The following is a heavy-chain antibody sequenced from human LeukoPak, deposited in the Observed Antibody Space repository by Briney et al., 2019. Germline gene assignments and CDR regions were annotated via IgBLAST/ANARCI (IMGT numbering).Heavy chain of an antibody. D-gene: IGHD6-19*01. V-gene: IGHV3-48*03. CDR2: ISSSGSTI. CDR1: GSTFSSYE. CDR3: ARDRTDSSGWYVSSQYYFDY. Sequence: GGSLRLSCAASGSTFSSYEMNWVRQAPGKGLEWVPYISSSGSTIYYADSVKGRFTISRDNAKNSLYLQMNSLRAEDTAVYYCARDRTDSSGWYVSSQYYFDYWGQGTLVTVSS. J-gene: IGHJ4*02.